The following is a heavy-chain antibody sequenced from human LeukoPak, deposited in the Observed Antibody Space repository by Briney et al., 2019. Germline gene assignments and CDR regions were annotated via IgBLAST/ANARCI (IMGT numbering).Heavy chain of an antibody. CDR1: GFTVSNNY. J-gene: IGHJ3*02. V-gene: IGHV3-66*01. CDR2: IYSGGST. D-gene: IGHD4-17*01. Sequence: PGGSLRLSCAASGFTVSNNYMSWVRQAPGKGLEWVSVIYSGGSTYYADSVKGRFTISRDNSKNTLYLQMNSLRAEDTAVYYCAIVFGDYGGAVLDIWGQGTMVTVSS. CDR3: AIVFGDYGGAVLDI.